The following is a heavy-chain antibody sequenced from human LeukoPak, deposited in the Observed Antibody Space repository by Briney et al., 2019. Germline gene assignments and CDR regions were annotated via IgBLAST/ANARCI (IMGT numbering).Heavy chain of an antibody. D-gene: IGHD1-1*01. Sequence: PGGSLRLSCADSGFTFSSYAMSWVRQAPGKGLEWVSTISNSDNKPYYADSVKGRFTISRDNSKNTLHLQMNSLTAEDTAMYYCAKATGTLGNWGQGTLITVSS. J-gene: IGHJ4*02. V-gene: IGHV3-23*01. CDR3: AKATGTLGN. CDR2: ISNSDNKP. CDR1: GFTFSSYA.